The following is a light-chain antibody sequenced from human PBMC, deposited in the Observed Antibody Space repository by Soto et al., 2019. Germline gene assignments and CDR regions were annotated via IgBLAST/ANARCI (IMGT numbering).Light chain of an antibody. V-gene: IGKV4-1*01. J-gene: IGKJ4*01. CDR1: QRVLDSPNNVNY. CDR2: CAS. CDR3: QQSYGMQLT. Sequence: IVMTQSPDSLAVSLGERAAILCMSSQRVLDSPNNVNYLSWYQQKPGQPPKLLIYCASTRESGVPDRFSGSGSGPEFTLTISSLLVEDVAVYYWQQSYGMQLTFGGGTKVELK.